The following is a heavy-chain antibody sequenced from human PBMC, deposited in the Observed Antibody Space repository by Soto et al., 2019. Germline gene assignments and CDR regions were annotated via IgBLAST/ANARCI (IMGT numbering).Heavy chain of an antibody. D-gene: IGHD2-21*01. CDR2: INPYSGGA. J-gene: IGHJ3*02. CDR3: ARLMHYSHSGGSSHSGFDM. V-gene: IGHV1-2*02. Sequence: ASVKVSCKASGYTFTDYFIHCVRQAPGQGLEWIGWINPYSGGADLSQKFQGRVTMTRDTSISTAYMEVSSLRSDDTAVFYCARLMHYSHSGGSSHSGFDMWGQGTLVTVSS. CDR1: GYTFTDYF.